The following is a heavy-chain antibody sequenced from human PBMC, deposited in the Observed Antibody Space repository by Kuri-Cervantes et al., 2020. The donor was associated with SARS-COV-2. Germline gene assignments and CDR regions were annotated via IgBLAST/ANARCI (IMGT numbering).Heavy chain of an antibody. CDR3: ARDLWFGEDFDY. J-gene: IGHJ4*02. D-gene: IGHD3-10*01. Sequence: ASVKVSCKASGYTFTSYGISWVRQAPGQGLEWMGWISAYNGNTNYAQKLQGRVTITADKSTSTAYMELSSLRSEDTAVYYCARDLWFGEDFDYWGQGTLVTVSS. V-gene: IGHV1-18*01. CDR2: ISAYNGNT. CDR1: GYTFTSYG.